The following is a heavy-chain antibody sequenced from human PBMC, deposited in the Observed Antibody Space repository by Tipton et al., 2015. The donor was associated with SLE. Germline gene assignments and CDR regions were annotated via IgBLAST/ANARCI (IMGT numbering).Heavy chain of an antibody. CDR1: GFTFSGYY. CDR3: ARLHGYSYGLNWFGP. V-gene: IGHV4-34*01. CDR2: INHSGST. D-gene: IGHD5-18*01. Sequence: LRLSCAASGFTFSGYYMSWVRQAPGKGLEWIGEINHSGSTNYNPSLKSRVTISADTSKNQFSLKLSSVTAADTAVYYCARLHGYSYGLNWFGPWGQGTLISVSS. J-gene: IGHJ5*02.